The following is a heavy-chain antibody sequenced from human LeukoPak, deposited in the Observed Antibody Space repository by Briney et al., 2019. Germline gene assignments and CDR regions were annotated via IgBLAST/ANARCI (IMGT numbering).Heavy chain of an antibody. Sequence: KSSETLSLTCTVSGGSISSYYWSWIRQPPGKGLEWIGYIYYSGSTNYNPSLKSRVTISVDTSKNQFSLKLSSVTAADTAVYYCARGRRSMDVWGQGTTVTVSS. CDR3: ARGRRSMDV. CDR2: IYYSGST. J-gene: IGHJ6*02. V-gene: IGHV4-59*01. CDR1: GGSISSYY.